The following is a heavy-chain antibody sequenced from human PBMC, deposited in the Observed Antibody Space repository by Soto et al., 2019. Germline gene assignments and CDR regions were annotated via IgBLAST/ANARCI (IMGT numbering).Heavy chain of an antibody. CDR3: APGGDPLRGYFDY. CDR1: GFTFSSYA. Sequence: GGSLRLSCAASGFTFSSYAMSWVRQAPGKGLEWVSAISGSGGSTYYADSVKGRFTISRDNSKNTLYLQMNSLRAEDTAVYYCAPGGDPLRGYFDYWGQGTLVTVSS. J-gene: IGHJ4*02. CDR2: ISGSGGST. V-gene: IGHV3-23*01. D-gene: IGHD2-21*02.